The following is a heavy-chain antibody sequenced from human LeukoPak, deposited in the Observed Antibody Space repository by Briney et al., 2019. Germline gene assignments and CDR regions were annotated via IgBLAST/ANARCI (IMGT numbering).Heavy chain of an antibody. CDR3: ATDTMVRGVIDYYMDV. D-gene: IGHD3-10*01. Sequence: ASAKVSCKVSVYILTELSMHWVRQAPGKGLDWMGGFDPEDGETIYAQKFQGRVTMTEDTSTDTAYMELSSLRSEDTAVYYCATDTMVRGVIDYYMDVWGKGTTVTVSS. CDR1: VYILTELS. V-gene: IGHV1-24*01. J-gene: IGHJ6*03. CDR2: FDPEDGET.